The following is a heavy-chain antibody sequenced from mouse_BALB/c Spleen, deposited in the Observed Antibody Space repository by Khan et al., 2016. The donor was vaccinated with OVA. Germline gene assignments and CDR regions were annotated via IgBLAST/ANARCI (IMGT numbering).Heavy chain of an antibody. CDR1: GYTFTSYW. D-gene: IGHD1-1*01. J-gene: IGHJ4*01. Sequence: DLVKPGASVKLSCKASGYTFTSYWINWIKQRPGQGLEWIERIGPGSSNAYYNDMFKGKATLTVDTSSNTAYIQLSSLSSEDSAVYFCARENYYGRGCYAMDYWGQGASVTVSA. CDR3: ARENYYGRGCYAMDY. CDR2: IGPGSSNA. V-gene: IGHV1S41*01.